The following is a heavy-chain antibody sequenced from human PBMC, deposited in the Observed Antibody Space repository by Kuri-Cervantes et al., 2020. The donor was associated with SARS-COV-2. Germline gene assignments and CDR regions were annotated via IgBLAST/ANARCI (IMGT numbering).Heavy chain of an antibody. CDR3: ARVPQYYDFWSGYGMDV. J-gene: IGHJ6*02. V-gene: IGHV1-2*02. CDR2: INPNSGGT. Sequence: ASVKVSCKASGGTFSSYAISWVRQAPGQGLEWMGWINPNSGGTNYAQKFQGRVTMTRDTSISTAYMELSRLRSDDTAVYYCARVPQYYDFWSGYGMDVWGQGTTVTVSS. CDR1: GGTFSSYA. D-gene: IGHD3-3*01.